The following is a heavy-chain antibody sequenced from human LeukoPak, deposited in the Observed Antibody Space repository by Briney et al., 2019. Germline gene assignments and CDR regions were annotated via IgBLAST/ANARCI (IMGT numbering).Heavy chain of an antibody. J-gene: IGHJ3*02. D-gene: IGHD6-13*01. CDR1: VGSIRSYY. CDR3: AREVGSSWYLVGAFDI. V-gene: IGHV4-4*07. CDR2: IYTSGST. Sequence: PSETLSLTCTVSVGSIRSYYWSWIRHPAGKGLEWIGRIYTSGSTNYNPSLKSRVSMSVDTSKNQFSLKVSSVTAADTAVYYCAREVGSSWYLVGAFDIWGQGTTVTVSS.